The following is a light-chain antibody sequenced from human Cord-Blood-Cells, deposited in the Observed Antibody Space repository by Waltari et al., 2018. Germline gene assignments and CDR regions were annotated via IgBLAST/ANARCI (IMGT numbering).Light chain of an antibody. V-gene: IGKV1-5*03. CDR1: QSISSW. Sequence: DIQITQSPSTLSASVGDRVTITCRASQSISSWLAWYQQKPGKAPKLLIYKASSLESGVPSRFSGSGSGTEFTLTISSLQPDDFAAYYCQQYNSYSPLTFGQGTRLEIK. CDR3: QQYNSYSPLT. CDR2: KAS. J-gene: IGKJ5*01.